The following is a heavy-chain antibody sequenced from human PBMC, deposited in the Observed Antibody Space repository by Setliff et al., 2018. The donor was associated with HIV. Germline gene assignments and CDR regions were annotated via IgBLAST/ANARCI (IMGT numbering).Heavy chain of an antibody. CDR3: AREAEQGERSSSWYFDY. CDR1: GDTFTSYY. D-gene: IGHD6-6*01. CDR2: ISPSGAST. Sequence: WASVKVSCKASGDTFTSYYMHWVRRAPGQGLEWMGMISPSGASTKYAQRLQGRVTLTRDTSSSTVYVELSSLRSDDTAVYYCAREAEQGERSSSWYFDYWGQGTLVTVSS. J-gene: IGHJ4*02. V-gene: IGHV1-46*01.